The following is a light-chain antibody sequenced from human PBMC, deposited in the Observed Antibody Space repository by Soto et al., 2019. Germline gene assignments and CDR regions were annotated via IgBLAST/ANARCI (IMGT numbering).Light chain of an antibody. CDR3: QQSFSVPRT. Sequence: DILMTQSPSSLSASVGDRITITCRASQSIRSYLNWYQQKPGQAPKVLISAASSLQSGGPSKFRCRGSGTDFTPTISSLQPEDCATYYCQQSFSVPRTVGPGTKVEIK. V-gene: IGKV1-39*01. CDR1: QSIRSY. J-gene: IGKJ1*01. CDR2: AAS.